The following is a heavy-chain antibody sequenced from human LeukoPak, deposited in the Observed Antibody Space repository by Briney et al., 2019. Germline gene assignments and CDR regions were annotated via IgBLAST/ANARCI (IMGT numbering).Heavy chain of an antibody. V-gene: IGHV4-59*01. CDR1: GCSISNYY. Sequence: SETLSLTCAVSGCSISNYYWTWIRQPPGKGLEWMGYIFYRGPTNYNPSLKSRLSISVDASKNQFSLRLSSVTAADTAVYYCASLPNCSGGGSSRGSNYFDYWGQGTLVTVSS. J-gene: IGHJ4*02. D-gene: IGHD2-15*01. CDR3: ASLPNCSGGGSSRGSNYFDY. CDR2: IFYRGPT.